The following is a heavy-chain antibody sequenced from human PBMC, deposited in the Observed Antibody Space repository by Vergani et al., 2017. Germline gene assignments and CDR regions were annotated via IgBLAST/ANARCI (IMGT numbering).Heavy chain of an antibody. V-gene: IGHV1-69-2*01. J-gene: IGHJ6*04. CDR1: GYTFTDHC. CDR2: VDPEDGET. Sequence: EVQLVQSGAEVKKPGATMKISCKVSGYTFTDHCMHWVKQAPGKGLEWMGLVDPEDGETIYAEKFKGRVTIAADTSTDTAHLELSSLRSEDTAVYYCATPQTVTTGGMEVWGEGTTVGVSS. CDR3: ATPQTVTTGGMEV. D-gene: IGHD4-17*01.